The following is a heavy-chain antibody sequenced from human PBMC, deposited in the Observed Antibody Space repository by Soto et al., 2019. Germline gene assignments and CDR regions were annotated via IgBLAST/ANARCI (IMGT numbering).Heavy chain of an antibody. CDR2: IIPIFGTA. CDR1: GGTFSSYA. Sequence: GASVKVSCKASGGTFSSYAISWVRQAPGQGLEWMGGIIPIFGTANYAQKFQGRVTITADESTSTAYMELSSLRSEDTAVYYCAREGQGSGRGGMDVWGQGTTVTVSS. CDR3: AREGQGSGRGGMDV. V-gene: IGHV1-69*13. J-gene: IGHJ6*02. D-gene: IGHD3-10*01.